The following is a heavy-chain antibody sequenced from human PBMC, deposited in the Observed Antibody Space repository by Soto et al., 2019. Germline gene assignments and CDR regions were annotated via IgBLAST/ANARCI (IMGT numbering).Heavy chain of an antibody. V-gene: IGHV3-21*01. J-gene: IGHJ4*02. Sequence: EVQLVESGGGLVKPGGSLRLSCAASGFTLSSYSMNWVRQAPGKGLEWVSYISSSSSHIYYADSVRGRFTISRDNAKNSLYQQMNSLRAEDTAVYYCARDTTGYTSGWLPGVFGYWGQGTLVTVSS. CDR2: ISSSSSHI. D-gene: IGHD6-19*01. CDR3: ARDTTGYTSGWLPGVFGY. CDR1: GFTLSSYS.